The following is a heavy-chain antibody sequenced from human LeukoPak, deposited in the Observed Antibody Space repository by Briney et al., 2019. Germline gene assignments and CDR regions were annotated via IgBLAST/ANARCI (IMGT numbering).Heavy chain of an antibody. Sequence: PGGSLRLSCAASGFTFSSYEMNWVRQAPGKGLEWVSYISSSGSTIYYADSVKGRFTISRDNAKNSLYLQMNSLRAEDTAVYYCATYYDFWSGYSRSYYFDYWVQGTLVTVSS. CDR2: ISSSGSTI. J-gene: IGHJ4*02. CDR3: ATYYDFWSGYSRSYYFDY. CDR1: GFTFSSYE. D-gene: IGHD3-3*01. V-gene: IGHV3-48*03.